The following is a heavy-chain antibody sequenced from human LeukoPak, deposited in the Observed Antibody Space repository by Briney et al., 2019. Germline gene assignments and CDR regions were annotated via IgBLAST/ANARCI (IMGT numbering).Heavy chain of an antibody. D-gene: IGHD4-17*01. CDR1: GFTFSSYA. V-gene: IGHV3-23*01. J-gene: IGHJ4*02. CDR2: ISGSGGST. CDR3: ANLYGDYRTRGIVDY. Sequence: GGSLRLSCAASGFTFSSYAMSWVRQAPGKGLEWVSAISGSGGSTYYADSVKGRFTISRDNSKNTLYLQMNSLRAEDTAVYYCANLYGDYRTRGIVDYWGQGTLVTVSS.